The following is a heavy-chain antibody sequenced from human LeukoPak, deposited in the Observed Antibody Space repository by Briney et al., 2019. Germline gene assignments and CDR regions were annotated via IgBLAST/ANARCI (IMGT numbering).Heavy chain of an antibody. J-gene: IGHJ4*02. CDR3: ARDGEMVAAYYFDY. D-gene: IGHD5-24*01. CDR1: GFTFSYYY. CDR2: ISSSGSTI. Sequence: GGSLRLSCAASGFTFSYYYMSWIRQAPGKGLERVSYISSSGSTIYYADSVKGRFTISRDNAKNSLYLQMNSLRAEDTAVYYCARDGEMVAAYYFDYWGQGTLVTVSS. V-gene: IGHV3-11*01.